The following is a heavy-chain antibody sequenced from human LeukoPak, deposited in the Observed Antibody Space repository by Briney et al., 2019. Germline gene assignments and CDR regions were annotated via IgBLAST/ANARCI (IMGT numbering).Heavy chain of an antibody. Sequence: ATRLRLSCAASGMRFSAYAMHWVRQDPGKGLEWVAIISSDGNDRYYADSVRGRFAISRDNSKNTLFLQMNSLRAEDTAVYYCARGDYFDSSAYYSLDSWGQGTLVTVSS. D-gene: IGHD3-22*01. J-gene: IGHJ4*02. CDR2: ISSDGNDR. V-gene: IGHV3-30*01. CDR1: GMRFSAYA. CDR3: ARGDYFDSSAYYSLDS.